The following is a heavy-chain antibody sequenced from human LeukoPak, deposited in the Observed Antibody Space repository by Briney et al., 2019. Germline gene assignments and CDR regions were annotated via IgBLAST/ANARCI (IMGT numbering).Heavy chain of an antibody. Sequence: SVKVSCLASGCTFSSYAISWLRQAPARGLEWMGGIIHIFGTAHYAQKFQGRVTITADESTSTAYMELSSLRTEDTAVYYCARDQGIAAAGTGNAFDIWGQGTMVTVSS. D-gene: IGHD6-13*01. V-gene: IGHV1-69*13. CDR3: ARDQGIAAAGTGNAFDI. CDR1: GCTFSSYA. CDR2: IIHIFGTA. J-gene: IGHJ3*02.